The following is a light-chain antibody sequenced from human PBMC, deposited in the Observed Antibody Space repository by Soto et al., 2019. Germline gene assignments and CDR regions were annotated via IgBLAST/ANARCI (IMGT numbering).Light chain of an antibody. CDR2: DAS. V-gene: IGKV3-15*01. CDR1: QSVDKD. Sequence: EIVMTQSPATLSVSPGEGATLSCRPSQSVDKDLAWYRPKPGQAPSLLVYDASTKATGVPARFSGSGSGTEFTLTLTILQSEDFAVYFCHQYDKWPRTFGRGPKVEI. CDR3: HQYDKWPRT. J-gene: IGKJ1*01.